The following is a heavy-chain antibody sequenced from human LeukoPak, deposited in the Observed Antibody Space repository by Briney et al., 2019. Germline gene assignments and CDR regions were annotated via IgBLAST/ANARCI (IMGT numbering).Heavy chain of an antibody. Sequence: SETLSLTCTVSGGSISSGGYYWSWIRQPPGKGLEWIGYIYHSGSTYYNPSLKSRVTISVDRSKNQFSLKLSSVTAADTAVYYCAGADLGYCSSTSCSPFDPWGQGTLVTVSS. V-gene: IGHV4-30-2*01. D-gene: IGHD2-2*01. CDR3: AGADLGYCSSTSCSPFDP. CDR2: IYHSGST. CDR1: GGSISSGGYY. J-gene: IGHJ5*02.